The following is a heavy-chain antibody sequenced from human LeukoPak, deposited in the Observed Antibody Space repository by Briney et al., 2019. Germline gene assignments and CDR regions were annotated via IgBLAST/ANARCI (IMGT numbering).Heavy chain of an antibody. CDR3: ARESAECSGGSCYCLDY. Sequence: GRSLRLSCAASGFTFSSYGMHWVRQAPGKGLEWVAVIWYDGSNKYYADSVKGRFTISRDNSKNTLYLQMNSLRAEDTAVYYCARESAECSGGSCYCLDYWGQGALVTVSS. V-gene: IGHV3-33*01. CDR2: IWYDGSNK. CDR1: GFTFSSYG. D-gene: IGHD2-15*01. J-gene: IGHJ4*02.